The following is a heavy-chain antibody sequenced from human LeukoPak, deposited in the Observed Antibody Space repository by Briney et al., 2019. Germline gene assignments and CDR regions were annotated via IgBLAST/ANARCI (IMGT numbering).Heavy chain of an antibody. Sequence: KPSETLSLTCAVSGGSISSSNWWSWIRQPPGKGLEWIGEINHSGSTNYNPSLKSRVTISVDTSKNQFSLKLSSVTAADTAVYYCARKGRIAAFWWFDPWGQGTLVTVSS. CDR1: GGSISSSNW. D-gene: IGHD6-6*01. CDR3: ARKGRIAAFWWFDP. V-gene: IGHV4-4*02. CDR2: INHSGST. J-gene: IGHJ5*02.